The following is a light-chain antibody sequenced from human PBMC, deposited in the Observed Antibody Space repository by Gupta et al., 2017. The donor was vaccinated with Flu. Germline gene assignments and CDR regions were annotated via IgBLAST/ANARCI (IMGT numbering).Light chain of an antibody. V-gene: IGLV3-25*03. Sequence: GDALPKQYAYWYQQKPGQAPVLVIYKDSERPSGIPERFSGSSSWTTVTLTISGVQAEDEADYYCQSADSSGTYFVVFGGGTKLTVL. J-gene: IGLJ2*01. CDR1: ALPKQY. CDR2: KDS. CDR3: QSADSSGTYFVV.